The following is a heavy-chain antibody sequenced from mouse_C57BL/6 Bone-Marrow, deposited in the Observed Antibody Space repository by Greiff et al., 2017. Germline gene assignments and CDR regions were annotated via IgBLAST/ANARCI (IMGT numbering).Heavy chain of an antibody. CDR2: IYPGSGNT. CDR3: ARTPYSYYFDY. Sequence: VQLQQSGAELVRPGASVKLSCKASGYTFTDYYINWVKQRPGQGLEWIARIYPGSGNTYYNEKFKGKATLTAEKSSSTAYMQLSSLTSEDSAVYFCARTPYSYYFDYWGQGTTLTVSS. V-gene: IGHV1-76*01. D-gene: IGHD1-1*01. J-gene: IGHJ2*01. CDR1: GYTFTDYY.